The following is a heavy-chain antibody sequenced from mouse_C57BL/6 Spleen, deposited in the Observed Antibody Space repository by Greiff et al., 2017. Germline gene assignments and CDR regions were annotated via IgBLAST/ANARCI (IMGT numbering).Heavy chain of an antibody. CDR3: ARYYYGSSYVDWYFDV. CDR1: GYTFTDYN. CDR2: INPNNGGT. D-gene: IGHD1-1*01. J-gene: IGHJ1*03. V-gene: IGHV1-22*01. Sequence: VQLKESGPELVKPGASVKMSCKASGYTFTDYNMHWVKQSHGKSLEWIGYINPNNGGTSYNQKFKGKATLTVNKSSSTAYMELRSLTSEDSAVYYCARYYYGSSYVDWYFDVWGTGTTVTVSS.